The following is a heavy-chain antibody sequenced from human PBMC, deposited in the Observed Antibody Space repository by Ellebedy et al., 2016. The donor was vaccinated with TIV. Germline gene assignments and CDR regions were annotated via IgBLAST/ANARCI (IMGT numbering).Heavy chain of an antibody. V-gene: IGHV5-10-1*01. J-gene: IGHJ6*02. CDR2: IDPSDSYT. Sequence: GESLKISCKGSGYSFTSYWISWVRQMPGKGLEWMGRIDPSDSYTNYSPSFQGHVTISADKSISTAYLQWSSLKASDTAMYYCARLPIAAAGTPYYYYGMDVWGQGTTVTVSS. CDR1: GYSFTSYW. D-gene: IGHD6-13*01. CDR3: ARLPIAAAGTPYYYYGMDV.